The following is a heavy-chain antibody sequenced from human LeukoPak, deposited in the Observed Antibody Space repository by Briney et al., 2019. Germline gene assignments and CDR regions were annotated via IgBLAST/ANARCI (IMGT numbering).Heavy chain of an antibody. CDR1: GFTFSSYA. CDR2: ISGSGGNT. D-gene: IGHD2-2*01. J-gene: IGHJ4*02. CDR3: AKDWSCSSASCRFDY. V-gene: IGHV3-23*01. Sequence: PGGPLRLSCVASGFTFSSYAMSWVRQAPGRGLEWVSGISGSGGNTYYADSVKGRFTISRDNSKNTLYLQMNSLRAEDTAVYYCAKDWSCSSASCRFDYWGQGTLVTVSS.